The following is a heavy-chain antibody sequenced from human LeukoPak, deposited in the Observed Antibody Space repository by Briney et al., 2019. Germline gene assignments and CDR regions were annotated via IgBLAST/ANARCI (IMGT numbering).Heavy chain of an antibody. V-gene: IGHV3-30*02. Sequence: PGGSLGLSCAASGFTFTTYALHWVRQAPGKGLEWVAFIRNDGSDKYYADSVRGRSSISRDNSKNTLSLQINSLTPEDTAVYYCAKDSTSSPYYIDYWGQGTLVTVSS. CDR2: IRNDGSDK. J-gene: IGHJ4*02. D-gene: IGHD2-2*01. CDR3: AKDSTSSPYYIDY. CDR1: GFTFTTYA.